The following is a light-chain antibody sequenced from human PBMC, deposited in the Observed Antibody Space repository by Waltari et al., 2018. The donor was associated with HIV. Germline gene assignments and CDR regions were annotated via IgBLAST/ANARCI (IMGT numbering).Light chain of an antibody. J-gene: IGKJ4*01. Sequence: VMIQSPLSLSVTPGAPASISCRSSQSLLHSTGYHYLDWYLQKPGQSPRLLIYLGSKRDSGVPDRFSGSGSGTDFTLKISKVETEDVGIYYCMQVPQTPLTFGGGTKVEIK. V-gene: IGKV2-28*01. CDR2: LGS. CDR3: MQVPQTPLT. CDR1: QSLLHSTGYHY.